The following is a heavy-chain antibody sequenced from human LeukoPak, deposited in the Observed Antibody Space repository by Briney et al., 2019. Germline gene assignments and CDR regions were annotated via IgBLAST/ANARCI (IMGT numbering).Heavy chain of an antibody. CDR2: ISYDGSNK. J-gene: IGHJ3*02. V-gene: IGHV3-30*18. D-gene: IGHD2-21*02. Sequence: GGSLRLSCAASGFTFSSYGMHWVRQAPGKGLEWVAVISYDGSNKYYADSVKGRFTISRDNSKNTLYLQMNSLRAEDTAVYYCAKDRGGDGTDAFDNWGQGTMVTVSS. CDR3: AKDRGGDGTDAFDN. CDR1: GFTFSSYG.